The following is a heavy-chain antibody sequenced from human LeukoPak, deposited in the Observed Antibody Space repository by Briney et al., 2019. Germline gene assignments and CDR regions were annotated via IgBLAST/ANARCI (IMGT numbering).Heavy chain of an antibody. CDR2: ISFDGST. CDR3: ARDRRAIYDY. Sequence: GGSLRLSCAASGFTFSDYWMHWVRQAPGKGLVWVSCISFDGSTTYADSVKGRFTISRDNAKNTVHLQMDSLTVEDTAVYCCARDRRAIYDYWGQGTLVTVSS. V-gene: IGHV3-74*01. J-gene: IGHJ4*02. D-gene: IGHD3-3*02. CDR1: GFTFSDYW.